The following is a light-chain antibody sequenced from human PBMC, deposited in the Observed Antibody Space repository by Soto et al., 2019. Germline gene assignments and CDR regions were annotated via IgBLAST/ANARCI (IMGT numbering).Light chain of an antibody. CDR2: DAS. V-gene: IGKV3-11*01. CDR3: QQRSNWPPL. Sequence: EIVLTQSPATLSLSPGERATLSCRASQSVSSYLAWYQQKPGQAPRLLIYDASNRATGIPARFSGSGSGTDFTLTISSLEPGDFAVYYCQQRSNWPPLFGGGTKVEIK. J-gene: IGKJ4*01. CDR1: QSVSSY.